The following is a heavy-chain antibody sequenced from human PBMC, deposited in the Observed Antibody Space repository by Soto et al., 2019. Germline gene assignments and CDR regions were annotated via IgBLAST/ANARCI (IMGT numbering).Heavy chain of an antibody. V-gene: IGHV5-51*01. Sequence: GESLKISCKGSGYSFTSYWIGWVRQMPGKGLEWMGIIYPGDSDTRYSPSFQGQVTISADKSISTAYLQWSSLKASDSAMYYCARLRKERTSSSWGNSAPADIWGQGTMVTVSS. CDR1: GYSFTSYW. J-gene: IGHJ3*02. CDR3: ARLRKERTSSSWGNSAPADI. D-gene: IGHD6-13*01. CDR2: IYPGDSDT.